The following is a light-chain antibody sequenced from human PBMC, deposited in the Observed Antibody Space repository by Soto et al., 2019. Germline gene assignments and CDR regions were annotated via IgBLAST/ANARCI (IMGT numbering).Light chain of an antibody. V-gene: IGKV3-20*01. J-gene: IGKJ3*01. CDR1: QSISSSY. CDR3: QQYNSSPPDFT. CDR2: GAS. Sequence: EIVLTQSPGTLSVSPGERVTLSCRASQSISSSYLAWYQQRPGQAARLLIFGASYRATGFPDRFRGSGYGTNCTVTISRLEPEDFAVYYCQQYNSSPPDFTFSPGTKVVSK.